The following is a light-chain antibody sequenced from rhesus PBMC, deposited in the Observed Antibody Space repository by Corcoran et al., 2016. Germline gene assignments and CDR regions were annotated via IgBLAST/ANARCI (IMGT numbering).Light chain of an antibody. CDR1: QTISSW. J-gene: IGKJ2*01. CDR2: KAS. CDR3: LQYSSSPYS. Sequence: DIQMTQSPSSLSASVGDTVTITCRASQTISSWLDWYQQKPGKAPKLLIYKASSLQSGVPSRFSGSGSGTDFTLTIISRQPEDFATYYCLQYSSSPYSFGQGTKVEIK. V-gene: IGKV1-22*01.